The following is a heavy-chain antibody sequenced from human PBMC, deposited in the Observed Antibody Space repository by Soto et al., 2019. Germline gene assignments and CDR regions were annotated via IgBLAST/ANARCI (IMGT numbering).Heavy chain of an antibody. J-gene: IGHJ6*03. CDR2: INHSGST. CDR1: GGSFSGYY. V-gene: IGHV4-34*01. Sequence: SETLSLTCAVYGGSFSGYYWNWIRQPPGKGLEWIGEINHSGSTNYNPSLKSRVTISVDTSKNQFSLKVSSVTAADTAVYYCARGNGGYCSSTTCQYYMDVWVKGTTVTVSS. D-gene: IGHD2-2*01. CDR3: ARGNGGYCSSTTCQYYMDV.